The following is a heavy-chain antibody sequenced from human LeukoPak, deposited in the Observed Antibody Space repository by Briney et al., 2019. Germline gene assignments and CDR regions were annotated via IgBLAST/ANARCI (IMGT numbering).Heavy chain of an antibody. V-gene: IGHV1-69*04. CDR2: IIPIPGIA. Sequence: GASVKVSCKASGGTFSSYTISWVRQAPGQGLEWMGRIIPIPGIANYAQKFQGRVTITADKSTSTAYMELSSLRSEDTAVYYCARDGVGATALLNYYYYYGMDVWGQGTTVTVSS. CDR3: ARDGVGATALLNYYYYYGMDV. D-gene: IGHD1-26*01. J-gene: IGHJ6*02. CDR1: GGTFSSYT.